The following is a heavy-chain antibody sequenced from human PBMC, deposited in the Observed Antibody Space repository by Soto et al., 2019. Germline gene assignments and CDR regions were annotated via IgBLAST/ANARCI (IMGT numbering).Heavy chain of an antibody. Sequence: QLQLQESGPGLVKPSETLSLTCTVSGGSISSSSYYWGWIRQPPGKGLEWIGSIYYSGSTYYNPSLKSRVTISVDTSKNQCSLKLSSVTAADTAVYYCARHKVVATTTEVDHHYFDYWGQGTLVTVSS. D-gene: IGHD5-12*01. CDR1: GGSISSSSYY. CDR2: IYYSGST. CDR3: ARHKVVATTTEVDHHYFDY. J-gene: IGHJ4*02. V-gene: IGHV4-39*01.